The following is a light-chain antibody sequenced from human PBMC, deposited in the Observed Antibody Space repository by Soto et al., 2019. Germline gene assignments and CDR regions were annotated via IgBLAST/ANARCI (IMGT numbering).Light chain of an antibody. CDR1: QSVSSSY. Sequence: IVLTQSPGTLSLSPGERATLSCRASQSVSSSYLAWYQQKPGQAPRLLIYGASSRATGIPDRFSGSGSGTDFTLTISRLEPEDFAVYYCQQYGSSLITFGQGTRLEI. CDR2: GAS. J-gene: IGKJ5*01. V-gene: IGKV3-20*01. CDR3: QQYGSSLIT.